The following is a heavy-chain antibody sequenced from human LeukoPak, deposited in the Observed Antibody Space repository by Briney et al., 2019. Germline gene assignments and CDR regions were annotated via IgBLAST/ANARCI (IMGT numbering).Heavy chain of an antibody. V-gene: IGHV1-18*01. CDR2: ISAYNGNT. CDR3: ARGLAIKYYDFWSGYLTPYGMDV. D-gene: IGHD3-3*01. J-gene: IGHJ6*02. CDR1: GYTFTSYG. Sequence: ASVKVSCKASGYTFTSYGISWVRQAPGQGLEWVGWISAYNGNTNYAQKLQGRVTMTTDTSTSTAYMELRSLRSDDTAVYYCARGLAIKYYDFWSGYLTPYGMDVWGQGTTVTVSS.